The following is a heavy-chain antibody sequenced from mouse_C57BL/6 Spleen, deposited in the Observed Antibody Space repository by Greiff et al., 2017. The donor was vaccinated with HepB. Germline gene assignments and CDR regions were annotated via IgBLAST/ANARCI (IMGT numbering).Heavy chain of an antibody. J-gene: IGHJ2*01. CDR2: IDPSDSET. V-gene: IGHV1-52*01. CDR1: GYTFTSYW. D-gene: IGHD2-5*01. Sequence: QVQLQQSGAELVRPGSSVKLSCKASGYTFTSYWMHWVKQRPIQGLEWIGNIDPSDSETHYNQKFKDKATLTVDKSSSTAYMQLSSLTSEDSAVYYCARSPLYYSNYAFYFDYWGQGTTLTVSS. CDR3: ARSPLYYSNYAFYFDY.